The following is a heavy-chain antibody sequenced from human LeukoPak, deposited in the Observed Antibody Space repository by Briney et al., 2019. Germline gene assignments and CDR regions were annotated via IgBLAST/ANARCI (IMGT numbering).Heavy chain of an antibody. V-gene: IGHV4-59*01. CDR2: IYYSGST. J-gene: IGHJ6*02. D-gene: IGHD3-3*01. CDR1: GGSISSYY. CDR3: ARSSGDFWSGYYHGMDV. Sequence: SETLSLTCTASGGSISSYYWSWIRQPPGKGLEWIGYIYYSGSTNYNPSLKSRVTISVDTSKNQFSLKLSSVTAADTAVYYCARSSGDFWSGYYHGMDVWGQGTTVTVSS.